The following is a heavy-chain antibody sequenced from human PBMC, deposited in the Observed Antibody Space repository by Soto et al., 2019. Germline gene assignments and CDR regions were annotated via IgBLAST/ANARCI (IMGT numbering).Heavy chain of an antibody. D-gene: IGHD3-10*01. CDR2: ITSTSSTK. Sequence: GWSLRLSCAASGFTFSSHTMNWVRQAPGKGLERISYITSTSSTKNYADSVKGRFTISRDNANNSLYLQMNSLRDEDTAVYYCARRITMVRGPYYYYAMGFWGQGSTVTVSS. CDR1: GFTFSSHT. CDR3: ARRITMVRGPYYYYAMGF. J-gene: IGHJ6*02. V-gene: IGHV3-48*02.